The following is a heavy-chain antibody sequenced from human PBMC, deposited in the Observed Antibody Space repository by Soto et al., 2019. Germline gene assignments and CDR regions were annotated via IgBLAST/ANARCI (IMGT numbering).Heavy chain of an antibody. CDR1: GGSITRRNHY. V-gene: IGHV4-39*01. D-gene: IGHD2-21*01. CDR2: IHHTGTT. CDR3: SIYSYYGHSPGYPDF. J-gene: IGHJ4*02. Sequence: SETLSLTCTVSGGSITRRNHYWGWVRQPPGKGLEWVASIHHTGTTYYNPSLRSRITMSIDTSNNRFSLSLTSVTAADTATYFCSIYSYYGHSPGYPDFWGQGPLVTVSS.